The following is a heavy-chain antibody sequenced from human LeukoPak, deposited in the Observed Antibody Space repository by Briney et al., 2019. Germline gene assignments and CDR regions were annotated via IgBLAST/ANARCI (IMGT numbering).Heavy chain of an antibody. D-gene: IGHD3-22*01. CDR2: IKSKTDGGTT. V-gene: IGHV3-15*07. J-gene: IGHJ4*02. CDR3: TTVLFYFHSYDSIPTSYDY. Sequence: GGSLRLSCAASGFTFSNAWMNWVRQAPGKGLEWVGRIKSKTDGGTTDYAAPVKGRFTISRDDSKNTLYLQMNSLKTEDTAVYYSTTVLFYFHSYDSIPTSYDYWGQGTLVTVSS. CDR1: GFTFSNAW.